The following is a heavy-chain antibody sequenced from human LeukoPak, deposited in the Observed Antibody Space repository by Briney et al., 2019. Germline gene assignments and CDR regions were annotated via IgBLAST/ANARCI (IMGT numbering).Heavy chain of an antibody. CDR2: IYYSGGT. CDR1: GGSISSGDYY. V-gene: IGHV4-30-4*01. J-gene: IGHJ4*02. Sequence: SQTLSFTCTVSGGSISSGDYYWSWIRQPPGKGLEWIGYIYYSGGTYYNPSLKSRVTISVDTSKNQFSLKLSSVTAADTAVYYCARDLLNEGNHLDYWGQGTLVTVSS. D-gene: IGHD4-23*01. CDR3: ARDLLNEGNHLDY.